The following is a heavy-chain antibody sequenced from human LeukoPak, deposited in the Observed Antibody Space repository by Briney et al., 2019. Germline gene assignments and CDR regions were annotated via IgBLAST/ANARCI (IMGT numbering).Heavy chain of an antibody. CDR3: AKLSGYYYDSSGPNN. J-gene: IGHJ4*02. D-gene: IGHD3-22*01. Sequence: PGGSLGLSCAASGFTFSSYAMSWVRQAPGKGLEWVSAISGSGGSTYYADSVKGRFTISRDNSKNTLYLQMNSLRAEDTAVYYCAKLSGYYYDSSGPNNWGQGTLVTVSS. CDR1: GFTFSSYA. CDR2: ISGSGGST. V-gene: IGHV3-23*01.